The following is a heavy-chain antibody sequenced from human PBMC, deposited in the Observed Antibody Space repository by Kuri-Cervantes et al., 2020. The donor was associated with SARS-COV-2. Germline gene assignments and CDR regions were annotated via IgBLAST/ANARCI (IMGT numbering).Heavy chain of an antibody. CDR2: IYYSGST. CDR1: GGSISMSSYY. J-gene: IGHJ6*03. CDR3: ARHGGYDHLRPHYYCYYYMDV. D-gene: IGHD2-2*01. Sequence: SETLSLTCTVAGGSISMSSYYWGWIRQPPGKGLEWIGSIYYSGSTYYNPSLKSRVTISVDTSKNQFSLKLRSVTAADTAVYYCARHGGYDHLRPHYYCYYYMDVWGKGTTVTVSS. V-gene: IGHV4-39*01.